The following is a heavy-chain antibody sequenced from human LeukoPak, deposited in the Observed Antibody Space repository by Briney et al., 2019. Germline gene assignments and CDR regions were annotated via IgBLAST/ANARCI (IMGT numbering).Heavy chain of an antibody. V-gene: IGHV1-69*04. Sequence: ASVKVSCKASGGTFSSYAISWVRQAPGQGLEWMGRIIPILGIANYAQKFQGRVTITADKSTSTAYMELSSLRSEDTAVYYCARAPYYYDSSGYAHFDYWGQGTLVTVSS. CDR1: GGTFSSYA. J-gene: IGHJ4*02. CDR3: ARAPYYYDSSGYAHFDY. CDR2: IIPILGIA. D-gene: IGHD3-22*01.